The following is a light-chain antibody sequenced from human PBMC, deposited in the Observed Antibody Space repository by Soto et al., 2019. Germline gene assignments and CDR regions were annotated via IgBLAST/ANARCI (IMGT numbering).Light chain of an antibody. J-gene: IGKJ1*01. CDR2: GAS. CDR1: QSVSSN. V-gene: IGKV3-15*01. CDR3: QQYNNWPSGT. Sequence: EIVMTQSPATLSVSPGDRATLSCRASQSVSSNLAWYQQKPGQAPRLLIYGASTRATGIPARFSGSGSGTEFTLTISSLQSEDFAVYYCQQYNNWPSGTFGQGTKVDI.